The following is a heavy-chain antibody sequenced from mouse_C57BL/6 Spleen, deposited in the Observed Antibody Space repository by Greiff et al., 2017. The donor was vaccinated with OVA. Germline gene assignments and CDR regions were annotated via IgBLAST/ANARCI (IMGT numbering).Heavy chain of an antibody. D-gene: IGHD2-12*01. Sequence: QVQLQQPGAELVKPGASVKMSCKASGYTFTSYWITWVKQRPGQGLEWIGDIYPGSGSTNYNEKFKSKATLTVDTSSSTAYMQLSSLTSEDSAVYYCALYNYDSWYFDYWGKGTTVTVSS. J-gene: IGHJ1*03. CDR2: IYPGSGST. V-gene: IGHV1-55*01. CDR1: GYTFTSYW. CDR3: ALYNYDSWYFDY.